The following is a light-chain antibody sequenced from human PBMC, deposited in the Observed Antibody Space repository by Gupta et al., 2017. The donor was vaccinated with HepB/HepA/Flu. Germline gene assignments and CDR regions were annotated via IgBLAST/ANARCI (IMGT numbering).Light chain of an antibody. J-gene: IGLJ1*01. CDR2: DNN. CDR1: SSNIWRNF. CDR3: ATWENNREAGVV. Sequence: QFVLTQPPSVSAAPLQKVTISCSGSSSNIWRNFVSWYQQLPGTAPKLLIYDNNKRPSGIPDRFSGSKSGTTATLGITGRQNGDEAEDYCATWENNREAGVVFGTGTKVPV. V-gene: IGLV1-51*01.